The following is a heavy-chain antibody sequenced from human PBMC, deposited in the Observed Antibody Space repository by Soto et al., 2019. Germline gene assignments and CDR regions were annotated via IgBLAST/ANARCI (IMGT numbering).Heavy chain of an antibody. CDR3: ARDPVAGTYFDY. D-gene: IGHD6-19*01. CDR2: IGAYNGNT. Sequence: QVQLVQSGAEVKKRGASVKVSCKASGYTITTYGSRWVRQAPVQGLEWMGWIGAYNGNTNYAQKLQGRVTMTTDTSTSTAYMELRSLRSDDTAVYYCARDPVAGTYFDYWGQGTLVTVSS. J-gene: IGHJ4*02. CDR1: GYTITTYG. V-gene: IGHV1-18*01.